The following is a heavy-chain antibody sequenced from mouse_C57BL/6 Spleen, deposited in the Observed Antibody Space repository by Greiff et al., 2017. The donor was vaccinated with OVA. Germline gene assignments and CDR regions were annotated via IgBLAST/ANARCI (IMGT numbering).Heavy chain of an antibody. D-gene: IGHD3-2*02. J-gene: IGHJ2*01. V-gene: IGHV1-9*01. CDR1: GYTFTGYW. CDR3: ARRWGQLRHSYFDY. CDR2: ILPGSGST. Sequence: QVQLQQPGAELMKPGASVKLSCKATGYTFTGYWIEWVKQRPGHGLEWIGEILPGSGSTNYNEKFKGKATFTADTSSNTAYMQLSSLTTEDSANYCCARRWGQLRHSYFDYWGQGTTLTVSS.